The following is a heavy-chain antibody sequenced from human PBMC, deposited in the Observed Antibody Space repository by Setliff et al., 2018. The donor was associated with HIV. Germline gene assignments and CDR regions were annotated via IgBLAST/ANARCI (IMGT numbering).Heavy chain of an antibody. CDR1: GGSISSYY. J-gene: IGHJ5*02. V-gene: IGHV4-59*04. CDR3: ATYADRESNRFDP. CDR2: IYYSGST. D-gene: IGHD3-10*01. Sequence: PSETLSLTCTVSGGSISSYYWGWIRQHPGKGLEWIGHIYYSGSTYYNPSLKSRVTISVDTSKNQFSLKLSSVTAADTAVYYCATYADRESNRFDPWGQGILVTVSS.